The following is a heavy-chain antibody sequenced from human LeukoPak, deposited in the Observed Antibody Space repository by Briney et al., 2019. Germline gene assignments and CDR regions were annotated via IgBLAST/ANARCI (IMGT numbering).Heavy chain of an antibody. CDR1: GFTFSSYG. CDR2: ISYDGSNK. CDR3: AKDDVPSNWGALGLFDY. J-gene: IGHJ4*02. Sequence: GGSLRLSRAASGFTFSSYGMHWVRQAPGKGLEWVAVISYDGSNKYYADSVKGRFTISRDNSKKTLYLQMNSLRAEDTAVYYCAKDDVPSNWGALGLFDYWGQGTLVTVSS. V-gene: IGHV3-30*18. D-gene: IGHD7-27*01.